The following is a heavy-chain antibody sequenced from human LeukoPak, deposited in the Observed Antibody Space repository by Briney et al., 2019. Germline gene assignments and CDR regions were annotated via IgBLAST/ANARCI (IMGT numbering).Heavy chain of an antibody. J-gene: IGHJ4*02. V-gene: IGHV3-21*04. CDR3: AKKGGRRHYCTNGVCHFDY. CDR1: GFTFSSYS. CDR2: ISSSSSYI. Sequence: GGSLRLSCAASGFTFSSYSMNWVRQAPGKGLEWVSSISSSSSYIYYADSVKGRFTISRDNSKNTLYLQMNSLRAEDTAVYYCAKKGGRRHYCTNGVCHFDYWGQGTLVTVSS. D-gene: IGHD2-8*01.